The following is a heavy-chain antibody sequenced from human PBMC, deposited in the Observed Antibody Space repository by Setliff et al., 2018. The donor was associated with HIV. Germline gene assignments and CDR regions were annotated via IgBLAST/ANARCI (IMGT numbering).Heavy chain of an antibody. CDR3: ARGKGVGGVVITGGLDV. CDR2: MNPNTGVS. CDR1: GRTFTNVD. Sequence: ASVKVSCKASGRTFTNVDIHWLRRATGQGLEWMGWMNPNTGVSGYALKFQARVTMTRDTSISTAYMELSSLTSADTAGYYCARGKGVGGVVITGGLDVWGKGTTVTVSS. D-gene: IGHD3-10*01. J-gene: IGHJ6*04. V-gene: IGHV1-8*01.